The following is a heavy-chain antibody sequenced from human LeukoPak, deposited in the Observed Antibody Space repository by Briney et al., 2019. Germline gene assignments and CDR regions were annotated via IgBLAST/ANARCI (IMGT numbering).Heavy chain of an antibody. Sequence: ASVKVSCKASGYTFTSYDINWVRQATGQGLEWMGWMNPNSGNTGYAQKFQGRVTITRNTSISTAYMELSSLRSEDTAVYYCARGLYDFWSGSYDAFDIWGQGTMVTFSS. V-gene: IGHV1-8*03. CDR3: ARGLYDFWSGSYDAFDI. CDR2: MNPNSGNT. J-gene: IGHJ3*02. D-gene: IGHD3-3*01. CDR1: GYTFTSYD.